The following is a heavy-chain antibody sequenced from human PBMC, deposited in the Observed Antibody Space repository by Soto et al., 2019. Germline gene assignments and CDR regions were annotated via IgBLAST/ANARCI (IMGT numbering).Heavy chain of an antibody. CDR2: ISAYNGNT. Sequence: ASVKVSCKASGYTFASYGISWVRRAPGQGLEWMGWISAYNGNTNYAQKLQGRVTMTTDTSTSTAYMELRSLRSDDTAVYYCATPVYYDFWSGWHYYGMDVWGQGTTVTV. V-gene: IGHV1-18*01. CDR3: ATPVYYDFWSGWHYYGMDV. CDR1: GYTFASYG. D-gene: IGHD3-3*01. J-gene: IGHJ6*02.